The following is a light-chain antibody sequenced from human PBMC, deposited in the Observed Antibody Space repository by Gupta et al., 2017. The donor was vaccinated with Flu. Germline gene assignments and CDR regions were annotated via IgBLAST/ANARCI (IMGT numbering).Light chain of an antibody. CDR2: EVS. CDR3: CSYAGNTTWV. Sequence: SHLPKPATVSGSPGQAINISCTGTISVVGSYNLVSWYQQHPGKAPKLMIHEVSKRPSGVSNRFFGSKSGNTASLTISGLQAEDEADYYCCSYAGNTTWVFGGGTKLTVL. J-gene: IGLJ3*02. CDR1: ISVVGSYNL. V-gene: IGLV2-23*02.